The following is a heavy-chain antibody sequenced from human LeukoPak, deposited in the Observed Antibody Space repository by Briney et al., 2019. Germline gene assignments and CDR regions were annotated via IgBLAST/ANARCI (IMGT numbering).Heavy chain of an antibody. CDR2: ISAYNGNT. Sequence: VASVKVSCKASGYTFTSFGISWVRQAPGQGLEWMGWISAYNGNTRSAQKFQGRVTMTTDTSTNTAYMKLRSLRSDDTAVFYCVRDLGVDTSMIFFDYWGQGTLVTVSS. V-gene: IGHV1-18*01. CDR1: GYTFTSFG. CDR3: VRDLGVDTSMIFFDY. J-gene: IGHJ4*02. D-gene: IGHD5-18*01.